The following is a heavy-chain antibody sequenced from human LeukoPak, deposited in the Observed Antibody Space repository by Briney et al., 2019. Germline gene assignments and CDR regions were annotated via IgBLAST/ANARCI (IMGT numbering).Heavy chain of an antibody. Sequence: PSETLSLTCAVYGGSFSGYYWSWIRQPPGKGLEWIGEINHSGSTNYNPSLKSRVTISVDTSKNQFSLKLSSVTAADTAVYYCASLTTVTTPTVYAFDIWGRGTMVTVSS. V-gene: IGHV4-34*01. J-gene: IGHJ3*02. CDR3: ASLTTVTTPTVYAFDI. D-gene: IGHD4-17*01. CDR2: INHSGST. CDR1: GGSFSGYY.